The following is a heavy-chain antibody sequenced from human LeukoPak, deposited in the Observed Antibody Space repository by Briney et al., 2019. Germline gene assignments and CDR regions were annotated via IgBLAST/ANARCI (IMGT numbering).Heavy chain of an antibody. V-gene: IGHV1-18*01. D-gene: IGHD3-9*01. CDR2: ISAYNGNT. CDR1: GYTFTSYG. J-gene: IGHJ4*02. Sequence: ASVKVSCKSSGYTFTSYGISWVRQAPGQGLEWMGWISAYNGNTNYAQKLQGRVTMTTDTSTSTAYMELRSLRSDDTAVYYCARVQLWEDYDILTGSTSDYWGQGTLVTVSS. CDR3: ARVQLWEDYDILTGSTSDY.